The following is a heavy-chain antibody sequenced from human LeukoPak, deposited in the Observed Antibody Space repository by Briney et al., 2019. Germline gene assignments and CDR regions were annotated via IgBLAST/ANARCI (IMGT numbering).Heavy chain of an antibody. J-gene: IGHJ4*02. CDR2: INYSGST. V-gene: IGHV4-39*02. Sequence: PSETLSLTCTLSGGSISRCRRFWSWLRQPPGKGLEWIASINYSGSTYYNPSLKSRVTISVDTSKNQFSLKLSSVTAADTAVFYCVRDVVSGSGIYYFDYWGQGTLVTVSS. CDR3: VRDVVSGSGIYYFDY. CDR1: GGSISRCRRF. D-gene: IGHD3-10*01.